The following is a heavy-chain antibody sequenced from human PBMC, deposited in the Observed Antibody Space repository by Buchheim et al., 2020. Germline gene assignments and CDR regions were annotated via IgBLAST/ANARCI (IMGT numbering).Heavy chain of an antibody. CDR1: GGSISSGDYY. CDR2: IYYSGST. V-gene: IGHV4-30-4*01. D-gene: IGHD3-10*01. J-gene: IGHJ6*02. Sequence: QVQLQESGPGLVKPSQTLSLTCTVSGGSISSGDYYWSWIRQPPGKGLEWIGYIYYSGSTYYNPSLKSRVTISVDTSKNHFSLKLSAVTAADTAVYYCAREGWFGERISYGMDVWGQGTT. CDR3: AREGWFGERISYGMDV.